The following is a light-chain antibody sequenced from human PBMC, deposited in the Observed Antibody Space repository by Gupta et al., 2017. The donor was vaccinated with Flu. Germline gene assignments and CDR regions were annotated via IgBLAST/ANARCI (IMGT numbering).Light chain of an antibody. J-gene: IGKJ5*01. CDR2: AAS. V-gene: IGKV1-39*01. CDR3: QQSYSTPPT. Sequence: GDRVTITSRASQGISTFVNWYQRRPGKAPTLLNYAASTLHGRVPSSCGGSGSRTDFTLTISSLQPEDFATYYCQQSYSTPPTFGQGTRLAIK. CDR1: QGISTF.